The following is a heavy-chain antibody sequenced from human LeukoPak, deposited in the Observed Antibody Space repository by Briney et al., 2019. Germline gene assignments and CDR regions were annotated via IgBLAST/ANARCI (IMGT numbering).Heavy chain of an antibody. CDR2: IYYDGTT. CDR1: GGSISSYH. D-gene: IGHD3-16*01. CDR3: ARRGGGHAFDI. Sequence: SETLSLTCTVSGGSISSYHWSWIRQPPGKGLEYIGYIYYDGTTNYNPSLKSRVTISIDTSKIHFSLRLSSVTAADTALYYCARRGGGHAFDIWGQGTMVTVSS. J-gene: IGHJ3*02. V-gene: IGHV4-59*08.